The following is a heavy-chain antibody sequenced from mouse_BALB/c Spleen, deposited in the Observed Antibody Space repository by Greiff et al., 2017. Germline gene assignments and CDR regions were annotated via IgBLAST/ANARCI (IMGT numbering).Heavy chain of an antibody. CDR3: VRHIQVDY. CDR2: IRSKSNNYAT. J-gene: IGHJ4*01. CDR1: GFTFNTYA. Sequence: DAGGGLVQPKGSLKLSCAASGFTFNTYAMNWVRQAPGKGLEWVARIRSKSNNYATYYADSVKDRFTISRDDSQSMLYLQMNNLKTEDTAMYYCVRHIQVDYWGQGTSVTVSS. V-gene: IGHV10-1*02.